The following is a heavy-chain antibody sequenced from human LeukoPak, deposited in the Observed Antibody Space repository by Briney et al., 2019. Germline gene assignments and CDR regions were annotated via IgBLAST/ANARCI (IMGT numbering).Heavy chain of an antibody. D-gene: IGHD3-10*01. CDR2: IWYDGSKQ. CDR3: ARDLWQGSGKFLDY. CDR1: GFTFSSNG. V-gene: IGHV3-33*01. Sequence: PGRSLRLSCVASGFTFSSNGIHWVRQAPGKGLEWVADIWYDGSKQYYADSVKGRFTISRDNSQNTVHLQMNSLRAEDTAVYYCARDLWQGSGKFLDYWGQGTLVTVSS. J-gene: IGHJ4*02.